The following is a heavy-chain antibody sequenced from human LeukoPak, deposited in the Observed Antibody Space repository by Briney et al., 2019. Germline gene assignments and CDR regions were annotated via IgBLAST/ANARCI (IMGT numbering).Heavy chain of an antibody. CDR2: ILYDGSKQ. D-gene: IGHD2-2*01. Sequence: ILYDGSKQYYANSVRGRFTVSRDNSKNTLYLQMNSLRAEDTATYYCARVDCSTTSCSPFDYWGQGTLVTVSS. CDR3: ARVDCSTTSCSPFDY. V-gene: IGHV3-30*07. J-gene: IGHJ4*02.